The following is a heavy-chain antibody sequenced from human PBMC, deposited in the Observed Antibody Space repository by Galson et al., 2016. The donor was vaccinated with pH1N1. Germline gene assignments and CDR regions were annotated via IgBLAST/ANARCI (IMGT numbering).Heavy chain of an antibody. Sequence: SVKVSCKASGYTFTIYAISWVRQAPGQGLEWMGWISVYNGNTNYAQKFQGRVTMTTDTSTTTAYMELRNLTSDDTAVYYCARDVRISLWLPDFWGQGTLVTVSS. CDR2: ISVYNGNT. J-gene: IGHJ4*02. D-gene: IGHD5-18*01. CDR1: GYTFTIYA. V-gene: IGHV1-18*01. CDR3: ARDVRISLWLPDF.